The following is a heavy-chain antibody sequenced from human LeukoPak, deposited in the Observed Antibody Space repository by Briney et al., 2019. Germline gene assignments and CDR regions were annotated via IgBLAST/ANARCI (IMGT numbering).Heavy chain of an antibody. V-gene: IGHV3-20*04. J-gene: IGHJ4*02. CDR3: ARGTIAIYYYDSSGYFDY. CDR2: INWSGGST. CDR1: GFTFDDYG. Sequence: GGSLRLSCAASGFTFDDYGMSWVRQAPGKGLEWVSGINWSGGSTGYVDSVKGRFTISRDNAKNSLYLQMNSLRAEDTALYYCARGTIAIYYYDSSGYFDYWGQGTLVTVSS. D-gene: IGHD3-22*01.